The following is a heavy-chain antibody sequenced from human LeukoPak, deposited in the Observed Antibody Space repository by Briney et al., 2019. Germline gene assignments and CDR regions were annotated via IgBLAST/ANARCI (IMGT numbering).Heavy chain of an antibody. D-gene: IGHD2-15*01. V-gene: IGHV1-69*06. J-gene: IGHJ3*02. CDR2: IIPIFGTA. CDR1: GGTFSSYA. Sequence: SVKVSCKASGGTFSSYAISWVRQAPGQGLEWMGGIIPIFGTANYAQKFQGRVTITADKSTKTVYMELSSLRSEDTAVYYCARDGGYCSGGSCNRGAFDIWGQGTMVTVSS. CDR3: ARDGGYCSGGSCNRGAFDI.